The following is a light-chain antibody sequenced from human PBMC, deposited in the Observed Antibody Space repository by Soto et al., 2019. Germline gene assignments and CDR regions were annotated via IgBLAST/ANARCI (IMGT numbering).Light chain of an antibody. Sequence: DIVMTQSPDSLAVSLGERATITCKSSQSVFYSSNNNNYLAWYQQKPGQPPRLLIYDTSTRATGVPARFSGSRSGPEFTLTINSLQSEDFAIYYCQPYNNWPLTFGGGTKVESK. J-gene: IGKJ4*01. CDR3: QPYNNWPLT. CDR1: QSVFYSSNNNNY. CDR2: DTS. V-gene: IGKV4-1*01.